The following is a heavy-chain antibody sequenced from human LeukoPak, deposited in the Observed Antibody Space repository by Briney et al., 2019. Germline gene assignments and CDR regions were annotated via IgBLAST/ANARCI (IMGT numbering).Heavy chain of an antibody. CDR2: ISYDGSNK. J-gene: IGHJ6*02. V-gene: IGHV3-30-3*01. Sequence: PGRSLRLSCAASGFTFSSYAMHWVRQAPGKGLEWAAVISYDGSNKYYADSVKGRFTISRDNSKNTLYLQMNSLRAEDTAVYYCARQTGYSTWNGMDVWGQGTTVTVSS. CDR3: ARQTGYSTWNGMDV. D-gene: IGHD6-13*01. CDR1: GFTFSSYA.